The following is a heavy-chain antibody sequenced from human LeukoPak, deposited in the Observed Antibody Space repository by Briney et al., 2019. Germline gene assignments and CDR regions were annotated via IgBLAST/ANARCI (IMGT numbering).Heavy chain of an antibody. Sequence: ASVKVSCKASGYTFTSYGISWARQAPGQGLEWMGWISAYNGNTNYAQKLQGRVTMTTDTSTSTAYMGLRSLRSDDTAVYYCARRPPYCGGDCYADYWGQGTLVTVSS. D-gene: IGHD2-21*02. CDR2: ISAYNGNT. CDR3: ARRPPYCGGDCYADY. CDR1: GYTFTSYG. J-gene: IGHJ4*02. V-gene: IGHV1-18*01.